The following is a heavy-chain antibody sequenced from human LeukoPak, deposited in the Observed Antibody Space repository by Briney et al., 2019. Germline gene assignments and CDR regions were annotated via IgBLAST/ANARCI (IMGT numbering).Heavy chain of an antibody. J-gene: IGHJ6*03. V-gene: IGHV1-18*01. D-gene: IGHD3-16*01. CDR3: ARDHSWGSSYYYMDV. Sequence: ATLSLSCKASRYAFTSYVISWVRHSPGHGLERLGWISAYNGNTNYSQKLHGRVTMTTDTSSSTAFMERRRLMTDDKALYSCARDHSWGSSYYYMDVWGKGTTVTVSS. CDR1: RYAFTSYV. CDR2: ISAYNGNT.